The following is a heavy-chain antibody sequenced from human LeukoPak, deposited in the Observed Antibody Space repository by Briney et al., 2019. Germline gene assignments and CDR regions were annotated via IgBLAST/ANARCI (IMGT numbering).Heavy chain of an antibody. CDR2: ISAYNGNT. CDR1: GYTFTSYG. V-gene: IGHV1-18*01. D-gene: IGHD3-10*01. J-gene: IGHJ5*02. CDR3: ASAFMVRGVPNWFDP. Sequence: VSVKVSCKASGYTFTSYGISWVRQAPGQGLEWMGWISAYNGNTNYAQKLQGRVTMTTDTSTSTAYMELRSLRSDDTAVYYCASAFMVRGVPNWFDPWGQGTLVTVSS.